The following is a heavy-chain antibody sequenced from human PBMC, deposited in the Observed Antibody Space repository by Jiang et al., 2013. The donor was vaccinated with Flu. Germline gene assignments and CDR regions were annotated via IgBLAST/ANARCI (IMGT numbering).Heavy chain of an antibody. CDR1: GYTFTNNF. D-gene: IGHD6-6*01. CDR3: ARDHSIGDIAWWFDP. J-gene: IGHJ5*02. CDR2: INPTGTSA. Sequence: SCKASGYTFTNNFMHWVRQAPGQGLEWMGVINPTGTSATYAHKFQGRITMTRDTSTSTDYMELRSLRFEDTALYYCARDHSIGDIAWWFDPWGQGTLVTVSS. V-gene: IGHV1-46*01.